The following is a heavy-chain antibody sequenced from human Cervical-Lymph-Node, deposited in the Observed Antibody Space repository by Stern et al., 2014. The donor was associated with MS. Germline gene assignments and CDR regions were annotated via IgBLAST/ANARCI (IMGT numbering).Heavy chain of an antibody. D-gene: IGHD3-22*01. Sequence: VQLVQSGAEVKKPGESLKIPCRTSGYTFSNFWIGWVRLMPGQGLELMGVIYPSDSDTTYSPSFQGQVTISADESISTAYLQWRSLKASDTAMYYCVRRRDSAGYDAFDLWGQGTMLIVSS. V-gene: IGHV5-51*01. CDR3: VRRRDSAGYDAFDL. CDR2: IYPSDSDT. J-gene: IGHJ3*01. CDR1: GYTFSNFW.